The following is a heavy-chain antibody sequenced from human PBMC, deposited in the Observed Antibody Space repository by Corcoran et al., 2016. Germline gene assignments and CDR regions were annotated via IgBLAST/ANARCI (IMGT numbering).Heavy chain of an antibody. D-gene: IGHD3-10*01. CDR1: GDSVSSSCAA. V-gene: IGHV6-1*01. J-gene: IGHJ4*02. CDR2: TYYRSKWYS. Sequence: QIQLQQSGPGLVKHSQTLSLTCTISGDSVSSSCAAWNWIRQSPSRGLEWLGRTYYRSKWYSDYAVSVKSRITINPDTSKNQYSLQLNSVTPEDTAVYYCVRWYGGPFDYWGQGILVTVSS. CDR3: VRWYGGPFDY.